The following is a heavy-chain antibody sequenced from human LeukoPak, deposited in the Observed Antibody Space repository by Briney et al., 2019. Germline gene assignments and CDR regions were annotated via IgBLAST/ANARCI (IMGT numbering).Heavy chain of an antibody. CDR2: ISSSSYI. Sequence: GGSLRLSCAASGFTFSDYSMKWVRQAPGKGLEWVSSISSSSYIYYADSVKGRFTISRDNAKNSLYLQMNSLGAEDTAVYYCARGVVVTGLDYWGQGTLVTVSS. V-gene: IGHV3-21*01. J-gene: IGHJ4*02. CDR3: ARGVVVTGLDY. CDR1: GFTFSDYS. D-gene: IGHD2-2*01.